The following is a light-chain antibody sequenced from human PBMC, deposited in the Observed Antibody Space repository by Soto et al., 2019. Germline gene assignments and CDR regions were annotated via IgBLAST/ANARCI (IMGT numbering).Light chain of an antibody. CDR3: SSYTSNNTQV. Sequence: SVLTQPASVSGSPGQSITISCTGTSSDVGGYKYVSWYQQHPGKAPKLMIFEVSNRPSGVSNRFSGSKSGNTASLTISGLQAEDEADYYCSSYTSNNTQVFGTGTKATVL. CDR2: EVS. J-gene: IGLJ1*01. CDR1: SSDVGGYKY. V-gene: IGLV2-14*01.